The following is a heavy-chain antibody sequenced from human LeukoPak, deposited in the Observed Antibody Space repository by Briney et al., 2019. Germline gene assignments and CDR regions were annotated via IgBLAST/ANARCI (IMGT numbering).Heavy chain of an antibody. D-gene: IGHD6-6*01. CDR1: GDSISSYSYY. Sequence: SETLSLTCTVSGDSISSYSYYWGWIRQPPGKGLEWIGSIYYSGTTYYNPSLKSRVTISVDTSKNQFSLKLRSVTAADTAVYYCARPTARLGWFDPWGQGTLVTVSS. CDR3: ARPTARLGWFDP. CDR2: IYYSGTT. V-gene: IGHV4-39*07. J-gene: IGHJ5*02.